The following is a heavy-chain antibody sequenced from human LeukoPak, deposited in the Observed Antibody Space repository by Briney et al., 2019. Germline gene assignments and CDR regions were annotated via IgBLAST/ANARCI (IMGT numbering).Heavy chain of an antibody. J-gene: IGHJ5*02. V-gene: IGHV1-69*10. D-gene: IGHD2-2*01. CDR2: IIPILGIA. CDR3: ARDPGDDFVVPGDP. CDR1: GGTFSSYA. Sequence: ASVKVSCKASGGTFSSYAISWVRQAPGQGLEWMGRIIPILGIANYAQKFQGRVTITADKSTSTAYMELSSLRSEDTAVYYCARDPGDDFVVPGDPWGQGTLVTVSP.